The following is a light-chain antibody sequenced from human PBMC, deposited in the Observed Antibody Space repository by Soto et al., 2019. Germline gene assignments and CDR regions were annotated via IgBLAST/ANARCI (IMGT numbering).Light chain of an antibody. V-gene: IGLV2-14*01. CDR3: SSYTSSSTS. CDR1: SSDVGGHNY. J-gene: IGLJ1*01. Sequence: SALTQPASVSGSPGQSITISCTGTSSDVGGHNYVSWYQQHPGKAPKLMIYDVSNRPSGVSNRFSGSKSGNTASLTISGLQAEDEADYYCSSYTSSSTSFGTGTKVTVL. CDR2: DVS.